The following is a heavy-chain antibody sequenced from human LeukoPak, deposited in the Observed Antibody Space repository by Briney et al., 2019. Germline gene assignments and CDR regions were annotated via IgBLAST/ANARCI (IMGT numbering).Heavy chain of an antibody. CDR2: ISGSTTYI. D-gene: IGHD2-15*01. CDR1: GFAFSTYR. Sequence: GGSLRLSCAVSGFAFSTYRMSWVRQAPGKGLEWVSSISGSTTYINYADSVKGRFTISRDNAHNSLYLQMNGLRAEDTAVYYCARHERRSNWFDPWGQGILVTVSS. V-gene: IGHV3-21*01. CDR3: ARHERRSNWFDP. J-gene: IGHJ5*02.